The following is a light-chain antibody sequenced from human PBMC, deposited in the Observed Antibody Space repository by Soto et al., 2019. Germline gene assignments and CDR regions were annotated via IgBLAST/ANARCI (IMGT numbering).Light chain of an antibody. CDR1: ESVKFN. CDR2: GAS. V-gene: IGKV3-15*01. Sequence: SPATLSVSPGERATLSCRASESVKFNLAWYQQKPGQAPRPLVYGASTRATGTPARFSGSGSETEFALTISSLQSEDAALYYCQQYNNWPPITFGQGTRLEIK. J-gene: IGKJ5*01. CDR3: QQYNNWPPIT.